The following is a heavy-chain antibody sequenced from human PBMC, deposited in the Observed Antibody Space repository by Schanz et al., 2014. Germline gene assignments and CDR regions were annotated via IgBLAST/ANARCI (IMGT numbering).Heavy chain of an antibody. J-gene: IGHJ5*02. D-gene: IGHD3-10*01. Sequence: EVHLVESGGGLVQPGGSLRLSCAASGFNFITFAMSWVRQAPGKGPEWVSAIGGDASRTYYADSVKGRFTISRDNSKGTRYPQMNSRRAEDPAVYYCARAPPLVRGIAGWFGPWGQGSLVTVSS. CDR2: IGGDASRT. CDR3: ARAPPLVRGIAGWFGP. V-gene: IGHV3-23*04. CDR1: GFNFITFA.